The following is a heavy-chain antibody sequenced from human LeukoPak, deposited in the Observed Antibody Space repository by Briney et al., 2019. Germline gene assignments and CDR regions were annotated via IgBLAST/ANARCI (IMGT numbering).Heavy chain of an antibody. CDR2: INHSGST. V-gene: IGHV4-34*01. CDR3: ARDSGYCGGDCYSGWFDP. J-gene: IGHJ5*02. CDR1: GGAFRGSD. D-gene: IGHD2-21*02. Sequence: SETLSLTCAVSGGAFRGSDWTWIRQPPGPGLEWIGEINHSGSTNYNPSLKSRVTISVDTAKNQFSLKLSSVAAADTAVYYCARDSGYCGGDCYSGWFDPWGQGTLVTVSS.